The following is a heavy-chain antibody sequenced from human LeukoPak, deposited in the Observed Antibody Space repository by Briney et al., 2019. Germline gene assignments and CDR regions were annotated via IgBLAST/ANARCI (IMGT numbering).Heavy chain of an antibody. J-gene: IGHJ4*02. Sequence: GGSVKVSCKASGYTFTSYGISWVRQAPGQGLEWMGWISAYNGNTNYAQRLQGRVTMTTDTSASTAYMELRSLRSDDTAVYYCARSTDWLGYFDYWGQGTLVTVSS. CDR3: ARSTDWLGYFDY. CDR2: ISAYNGNT. V-gene: IGHV1-18*04. CDR1: GYTFTSYG. D-gene: IGHD6-19*01.